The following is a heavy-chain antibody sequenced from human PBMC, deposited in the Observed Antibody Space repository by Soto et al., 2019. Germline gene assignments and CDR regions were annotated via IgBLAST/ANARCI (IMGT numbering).Heavy chain of an antibody. CDR1: GDSVSSNSAA. D-gene: IGHD2-15*01. V-gene: IGHV6-1*01. CDR3: AREILGYCSGGSCDAKYYFDY. CDR2: TYYRSKWYN. J-gene: IGHJ4*02. Sequence: PSQTLSLTCAISGDSVSSNSAAWNWIRQFPSRGLEWLGRTYYRSKWYNDYAVSVKSRITINPDTSKNQFSLQLNSVTPEDTAVYYCAREILGYCSGGSCDAKYYFDYWGQGTLVTVSS.